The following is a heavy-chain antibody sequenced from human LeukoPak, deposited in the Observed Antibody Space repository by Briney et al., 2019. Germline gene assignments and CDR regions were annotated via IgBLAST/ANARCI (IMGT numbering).Heavy chain of an antibody. CDR2: IYYSGST. CDR3: ARASSYYYGSGSYYY. CDR1: GGSISSYY. J-gene: IGHJ4*02. D-gene: IGHD3-10*01. V-gene: IGHV4-59*01. Sequence: SETLSLTCTVSGGSISSYYWSWIRQPPGKGLEWIGYIYYSGSTNYNPSLKSRVTISVDTSKNQFSLKLSSVTAADTAVYYCARASSYYYGSGSYYYWGQGTLVTVSS.